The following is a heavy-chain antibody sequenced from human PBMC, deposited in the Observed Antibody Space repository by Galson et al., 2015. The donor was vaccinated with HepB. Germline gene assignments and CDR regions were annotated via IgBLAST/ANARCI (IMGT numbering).Heavy chain of an antibody. D-gene: IGHD1-26*01. CDR3: ARVGWELLGWFDP. CDR1: GFTFSSYW. J-gene: IGHJ5*02. V-gene: IGHV3-7*03. CDR2: IKQDGSEK. Sequence: SLRLSCAASGFTFSSYWMSWVRQAPGKGLEWVANIKQDGSEKYYVDSVKGRFTISRDNAKNSLYLQMNSLRAEDTAVYYCARVGWELLGWFDPWGQGTLVTVSS.